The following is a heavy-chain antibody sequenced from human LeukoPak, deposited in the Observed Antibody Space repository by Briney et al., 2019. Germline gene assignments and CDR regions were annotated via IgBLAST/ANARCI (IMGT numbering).Heavy chain of an antibody. J-gene: IGHJ4*02. CDR2: INHSGST. CDR1: GGSFSGYY. CDR3: ARAPPRYSSSSRFDY. D-gene: IGHD6-6*01. V-gene: IGHV4-34*01. Sequence: SETLSLTCAVYGGSFSGYYWSWIRQPPGKGLEWFGEINHSGSTNYNPSLKSRVTISVDTSKNQFSLKLSSVTAADTAVYYCARAPPRYSSSSRFDYWGQGTLVTVSS.